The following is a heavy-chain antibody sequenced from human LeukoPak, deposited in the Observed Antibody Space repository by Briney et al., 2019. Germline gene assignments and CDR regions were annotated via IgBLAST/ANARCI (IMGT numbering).Heavy chain of an antibody. J-gene: IGHJ5*02. CDR3: ATDRGYSYGLDNWFDP. Sequence: SQTLSLTCAISGDSVSTNTAAWNWIRQSPSRGLEWLGRTYYRSKWYNDCALSMKSRITINPDTSKNQFSLQLNSVTPEDTAVYYCATDRGYSYGLDNWFDPWGQGTLVTVSS. CDR2: TYYRSKWYN. V-gene: IGHV6-1*01. D-gene: IGHD5-18*01. CDR1: GDSVSTNTAA.